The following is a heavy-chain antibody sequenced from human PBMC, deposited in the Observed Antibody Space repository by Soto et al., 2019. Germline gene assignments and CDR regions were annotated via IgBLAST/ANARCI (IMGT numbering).Heavy chain of an antibody. D-gene: IGHD5-18*01. Sequence: QVQLQESGPGLVKPSETMSLTCTISGDSINNYFWNWIRQTPGKGLEWIGYISYSGSTSYNPSLQSRVTISSDTSMNHFSLKLSSVTAADTAVYYCARARQRDTGRGLDVWGQGTTVTVSS. CDR3: ARARQRDTGRGLDV. CDR1: GDSINNYF. J-gene: IGHJ6*02. V-gene: IGHV4-59*01. CDR2: ISYSGST.